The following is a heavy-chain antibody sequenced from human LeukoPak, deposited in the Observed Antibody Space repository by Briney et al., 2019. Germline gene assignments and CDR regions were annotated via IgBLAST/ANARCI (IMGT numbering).Heavy chain of an antibody. D-gene: IGHD3-10*01. Sequence: SETLSLTCAVYGGSFSGYYWSWIRQPPGKGLEWIGEINHSGSTNYNPSLKSRLTISVDTSKNQVSLKLSSVTAADTAVYYCARGAGNYYDSYYFDYWGQGTLVTVSS. J-gene: IGHJ4*02. CDR3: ARGAGNYYDSYYFDY. CDR1: GGSFSGYY. CDR2: INHSGST. V-gene: IGHV4-34*01.